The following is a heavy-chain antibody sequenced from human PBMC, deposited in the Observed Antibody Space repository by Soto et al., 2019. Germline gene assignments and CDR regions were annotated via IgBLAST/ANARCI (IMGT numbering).Heavy chain of an antibody. CDR1: GGSFSGYY. Sequence: SETLSLTCAVYGGSFSGYYWSWIRQPPGKGLEWIGEINHSGSTNYNPSLKSRVTISVDTSKNQFSLKLSSVTAADTAVYYCASASLYCSSTSCYSMDVWGKGTTVTVSS. CDR3: ASASLYCSSTSCYSMDV. J-gene: IGHJ6*04. V-gene: IGHV4-34*01. D-gene: IGHD2-2*01. CDR2: INHSGST.